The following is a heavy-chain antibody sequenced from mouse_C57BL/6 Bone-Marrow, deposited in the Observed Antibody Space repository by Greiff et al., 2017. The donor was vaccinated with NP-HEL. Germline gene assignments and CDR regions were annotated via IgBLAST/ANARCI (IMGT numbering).Heavy chain of an antibody. Sequence: EVNVVESGGGLVKPGGSLKLSCAASGFTFSSYAMSWVRQTPEKRLEWVATISDGGSYTYYPDNVKGRFTISRDNAKNNLYLQMSHLKSEDTAMYYCARDRFTTVVAHYFDYWGQGTTLTVSS. CDR3: ARDRFTTVVAHYFDY. J-gene: IGHJ2*01. V-gene: IGHV5-4*01. CDR1: GFTFSSYA. CDR2: ISDGGSYT. D-gene: IGHD1-1*01.